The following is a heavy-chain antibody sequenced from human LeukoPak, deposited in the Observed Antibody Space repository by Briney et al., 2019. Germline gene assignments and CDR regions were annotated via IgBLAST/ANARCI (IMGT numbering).Heavy chain of an antibody. CDR3: ARVRGSGSYVDY. J-gene: IGHJ4*02. CDR1: GFTFSTYN. Sequence: GGSLRLSCAASGFTFSTYNMNWVRQAPGKGLEWISYISSSTSTIYYADSVKGRFTISRDNAKNSLYLQMNGLRVEDTAVYYCARVRGSGSYVDYWGQGTLVTVSS. CDR2: ISSSTSTI. D-gene: IGHD3-10*01. V-gene: IGHV3-48*01.